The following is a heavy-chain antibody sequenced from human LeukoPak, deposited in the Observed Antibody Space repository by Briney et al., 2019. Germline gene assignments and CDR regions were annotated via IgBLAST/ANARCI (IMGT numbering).Heavy chain of an antibody. CDR3: AKEGHVGGNFQQYFHH. Sequence: GGSLRLSCAASGFTFSSYGMSWVRQAPGKGLEWVSAISGSGISTYYADSVKGRFTISRDSSKNTLYLQMNSLRAEDTAVYYCAKEGHVGGNFQQYFHHWGQGTLVTVS. V-gene: IGHV3-23*01. D-gene: IGHD4-23*01. J-gene: IGHJ1*01. CDR1: GFTFSSYG. CDR2: ISGSGIST.